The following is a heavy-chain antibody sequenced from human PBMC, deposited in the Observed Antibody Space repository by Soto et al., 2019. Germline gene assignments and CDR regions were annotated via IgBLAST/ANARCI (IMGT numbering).Heavy chain of an antibody. CDR2: ISGSGDKT. CDR1: GFTFNNYA. V-gene: IGHV3-23*01. D-gene: IGHD2-21*02. CDR3: AKVGDRFRYYFDY. Sequence: EVQLLESGGGLVQPGGSLTLSCAASGFTFNNYAMNWVRQAPGKGLEWVSAISGSGDKTYYADSVKGRFTISRDISKKVVYLQMNSLRADDTAVYYCAKVGDRFRYYFDYGGQGTLVTVSS. J-gene: IGHJ4*02.